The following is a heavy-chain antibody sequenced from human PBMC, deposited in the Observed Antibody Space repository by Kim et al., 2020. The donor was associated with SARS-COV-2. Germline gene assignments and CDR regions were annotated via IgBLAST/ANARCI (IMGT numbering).Heavy chain of an antibody. D-gene: IGHD2-2*01. V-gene: IGHV1-18*04. CDR3: ARAPGRFRRVPAARYWYFDL. J-gene: IGHJ2*01. CDR2: ISAYNGNT. CDR1: GYTFTSYG. Sequence: ASVKVSCKASGYTFTSYGISWVRQAPGQGLEWMGWISAYNGNTNYAQKLQGRVTMTTDTSTSTAYMELRSLRSDDTAVYYCARAPGRFRRVPAARYWYFDLWGRGTLVTVSS.